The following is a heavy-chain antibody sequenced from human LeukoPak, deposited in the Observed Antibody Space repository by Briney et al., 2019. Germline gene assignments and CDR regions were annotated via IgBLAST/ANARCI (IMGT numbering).Heavy chain of an antibody. Sequence: RGSLRLSRAASLVTLTGYAMSWVPESPGEGLGCVSPNSVSSNTYHADSVKGRFTISRDNAKNTLYLQMNSLRAEDTAVYYCAELGMTMIGGVWGKGTTVTVSS. J-gene: IGHJ6*04. V-gene: IGHV3-23*01. D-gene: IGHD3-10*02. CDR3: AELGMTMIGGV. CDR1: LVTLTGYA. CDR2: NSVSSNT.